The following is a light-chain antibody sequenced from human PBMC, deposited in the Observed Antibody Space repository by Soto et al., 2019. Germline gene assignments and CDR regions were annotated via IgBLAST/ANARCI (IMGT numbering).Light chain of an antibody. CDR1: SSDVGGYNF. J-gene: IGLJ1*01. CDR2: DVT. Sequence: QSVLAQPASVSGSPGQSITISCTGTSSDVGGYNFVSWYQQYPGKAPKLMIHDVTSRPSGVSNRFSGSKSGTTASLTISGLQAEDEADYHCCSYASSTSYVFGTGTKVTVL. V-gene: IGLV2-14*01. CDR3: CSYASSTSYV.